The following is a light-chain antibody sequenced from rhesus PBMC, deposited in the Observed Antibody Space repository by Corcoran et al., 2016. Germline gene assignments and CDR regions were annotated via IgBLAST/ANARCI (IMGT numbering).Light chain of an antibody. J-gene: IGLJ1*01. CDR2: EVS. CDR1: SSDIGGYNR. CDR3: NSYASSRVYI. V-gene: IGLV2-13*02. Sequence: QAALTQSPSVSGSPGQSVTISCTGSSSDIGGYNRVSWYQQHPDKAPKLMIYEVSKRPSGVSDRFSGSKSGNTASLTISGLQAEDEADYYCNSYASSRVYIFGAGTRLTVL.